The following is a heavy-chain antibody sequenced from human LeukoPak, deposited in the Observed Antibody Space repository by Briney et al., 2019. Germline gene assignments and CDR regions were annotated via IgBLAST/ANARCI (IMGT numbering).Heavy chain of an antibody. D-gene: IGHD6-19*01. CDR2: ISYDGSNK. Sequence: PGRSLRLSCAASGFTFSSYGMHWVRQAPGKGLEWVAVISYDGSNKYYADSVKGRFTISRDNSKNTLYLQMNSLRAEDTAVYYCAKDFSSGAPHYWGQGTLVTVSS. J-gene: IGHJ4*02. CDR1: GFTFSSYG. CDR3: AKDFSSGAPHY. V-gene: IGHV3-30*18.